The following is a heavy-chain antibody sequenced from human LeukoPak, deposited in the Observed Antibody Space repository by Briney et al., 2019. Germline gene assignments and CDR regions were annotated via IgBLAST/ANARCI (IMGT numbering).Heavy chain of an antibody. CDR3: AKARGTTVNDPADY. J-gene: IGHJ4*02. CDR2: LRGSGGRGSP. Sequence: GGSLRLSCAASGFTFSTYAMSWVRQAPGKGPEWVAGLRGSGGRGSPYVADSLKGRFTISRDNSQSTLYLQMNSLRDEDTALYYCAKARGTTVNDPADYWGQGTLVTVSS. V-gene: IGHV3-23*01. D-gene: IGHD2/OR15-2a*01. CDR1: GFTFSTYA.